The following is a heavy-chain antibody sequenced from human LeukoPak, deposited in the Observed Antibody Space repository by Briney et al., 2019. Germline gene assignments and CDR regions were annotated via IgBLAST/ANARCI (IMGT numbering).Heavy chain of an antibody. D-gene: IGHD4/OR15-4a*01. CDR2: VNGDGSTT. V-gene: IGHV3-74*01. CDR1: GFAFSRYW. Sequence: GGSLRLSCAASGFAFSRYWMHWVRQAPGKGLVWVSRVNGDGSTTTYADSVKGRFTISRDTSKNTLYLQMNSLRAEDTAVYYCARGIHRRVPKENFEYWGQGTLVTVSS. CDR3: ARGIHRRVPKENFEY. J-gene: IGHJ4*02.